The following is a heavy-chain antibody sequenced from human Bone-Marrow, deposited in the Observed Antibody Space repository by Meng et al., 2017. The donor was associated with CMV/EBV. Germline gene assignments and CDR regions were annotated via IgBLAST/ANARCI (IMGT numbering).Heavy chain of an antibody. CDR1: GGSISSDDYK. Sequence: SETLSLTCTVSGGSISSDDYKWSWIRQPPGKGLEWLGYISSSGSTYYNPFLKSRLTISVDTSKSQFSLKLTSVTATDTAVYYCARSRGNLFAYWGQGSLVTVAS. D-gene: IGHD1-1*01. J-gene: IGHJ4*02. V-gene: IGHV4-30-4*01. CDR3: ARSRGNLFAY. CDR2: ISSSGST.